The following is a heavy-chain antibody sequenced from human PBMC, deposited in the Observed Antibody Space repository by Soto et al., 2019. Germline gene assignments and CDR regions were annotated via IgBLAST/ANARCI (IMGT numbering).Heavy chain of an antibody. CDR2: MNPNSGNT. D-gene: IGHD6-6*01. V-gene: IGHV1-8*01. CDR3: ARLGYSSSSSYYYYYMDV. CDR1: GYTFTSYD. J-gene: IGHJ6*03. Sequence: ASVKVSRKASGYTFTSYDINWVRQATGQGLEWMGWMNPNSGNTGYAQKFQGRVTMTRNTSISTAYMELSSLRSEDTAVYYCARLGYSSSSSYYYYYMDVWGKGTTVTVSS.